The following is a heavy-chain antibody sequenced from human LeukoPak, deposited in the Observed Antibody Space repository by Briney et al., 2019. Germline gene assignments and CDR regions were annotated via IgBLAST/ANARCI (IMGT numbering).Heavy chain of an antibody. V-gene: IGHV5-51*01. Sequence: GESLKVSCKGSGYIFTNYWIGWARQMPGKGLEWMAVIYPGDSRTRYNPSFQGQVTISADKSINTAYLQWSSLKASDTALYYCACRMLASTRFEPWGQGTLVTVSS. J-gene: IGHJ5*02. D-gene: IGHD3-16*01. CDR1: GYIFTNYW. CDR2: IYPGDSRT. CDR3: ACRMLASTRFEP.